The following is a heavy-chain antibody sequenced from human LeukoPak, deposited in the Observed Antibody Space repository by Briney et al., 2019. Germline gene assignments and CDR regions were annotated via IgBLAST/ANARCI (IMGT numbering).Heavy chain of an antibody. V-gene: IGHV4-34*01. D-gene: IGHD2-2*01. CDR2: INHSGST. J-gene: IGHJ4*02. CDR3: ARQEVYCSSTSCYARGYSYGTFFDY. CDR1: GFTFINYG. Sequence: PGGSLRLSCAASGFTFINYGMNWVRQPPGKGLEWIGEINHSGSTYYNPSLKSRVTISVDTSKNQFSLKLSSVTAADTAVYYCARQEVYCSSTSCYARGYSYGTFFDYWGQGTLVTVSS.